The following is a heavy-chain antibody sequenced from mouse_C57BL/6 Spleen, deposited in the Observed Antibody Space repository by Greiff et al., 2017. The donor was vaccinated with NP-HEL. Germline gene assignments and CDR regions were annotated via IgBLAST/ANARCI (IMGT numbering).Heavy chain of an antibody. CDR1: GYSFTGYY. V-gene: IGHV1-31*01. CDR3: AREGAQALPYFDY. CDR2: IYPYNGVS. J-gene: IGHJ2*01. D-gene: IGHD3-2*02. Sequence: VQLKESGPELVKPGASVKISCKASGYSFTGYYMHWVKQSHGNILDWIGYIYPYNGVSSYNQKFKGKATLTVDKSSSTAYMELRSLTSEDSAVYYCAREGAQALPYFDYWGQGTTLTVSS.